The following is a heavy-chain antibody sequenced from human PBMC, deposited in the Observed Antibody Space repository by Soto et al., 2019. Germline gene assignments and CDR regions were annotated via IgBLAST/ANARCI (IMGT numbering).Heavy chain of an antibody. CDR2: IYYSGST. CDR3: ARSRITIFGVAPRFDP. V-gene: IGHV4-31*03. CDR1: GGSISSGGYY. J-gene: IGHJ5*02. Sequence: PSETLSLTCTVSGGSISSGGYYWSWIRQHPGKGLEWIGYIYYSGSTYYNPSLKSRVTISVDTSKNQFSLKLSSVTAADTAVYYCARSRITIFGVAPRFDPWGQGTLVTAPQ. D-gene: IGHD3-3*01.